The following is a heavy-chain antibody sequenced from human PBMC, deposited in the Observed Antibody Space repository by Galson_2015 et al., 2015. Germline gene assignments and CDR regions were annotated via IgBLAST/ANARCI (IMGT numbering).Heavy chain of an antibody. Sequence: SLRLSCAASGFTFSSYSMNWVRQAPGKGLEWVSYISSSSSTIYYADSVKGRFTISRDNAKNSLYLQMNSLRDEDTAVYYCARGFYDFWSGYCPDLFDYWGQGTLVTVSS. D-gene: IGHD3-3*01. CDR2: ISSSSSTI. J-gene: IGHJ4*02. CDR1: GFTFSSYS. V-gene: IGHV3-48*02. CDR3: ARGFYDFWSGYCPDLFDY.